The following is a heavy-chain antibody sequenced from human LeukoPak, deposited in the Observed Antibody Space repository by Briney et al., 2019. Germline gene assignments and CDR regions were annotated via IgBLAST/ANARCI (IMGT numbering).Heavy chain of an antibody. CDR3: ARDLWFGEYGMDV. CDR2: IYYSGST. V-gene: IGHV4-30-4*01. Sequence: PSQTLSHTCTVSGGSISSGDYYWSWIRQPPGKGLEWIGYIYYSGSTYYNPSLKSRVTISVDTSKNQFSLKLSSVTAADTAVYYCARDLWFGEYGMDVWGQGTTVTVSS. J-gene: IGHJ6*02. CDR1: GGSISSGDYY. D-gene: IGHD3-10*01.